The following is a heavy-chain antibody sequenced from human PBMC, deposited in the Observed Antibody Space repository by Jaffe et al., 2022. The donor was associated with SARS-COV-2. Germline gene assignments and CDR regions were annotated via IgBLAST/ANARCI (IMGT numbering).Heavy chain of an antibody. CDR2: IYTSGST. CDR3: ARDRRYCSSTSCYTLYYYYGMDV. D-gene: IGHD2-2*02. Sequence: QVQLQESGPGLVKPSQTLSLTCTVSGGSISSGSYYWSWIRQPAGKGLEWIGRIYTSGSTNYNPSLKSRVTISVDTSKNQFSLKLSSVTAADTAVYYCARDRRYCSSTSCYTLYYYYGMDVWGQGTTVTVSS. V-gene: IGHV4-61*02. CDR1: GGSISSGSYY. J-gene: IGHJ6*02.